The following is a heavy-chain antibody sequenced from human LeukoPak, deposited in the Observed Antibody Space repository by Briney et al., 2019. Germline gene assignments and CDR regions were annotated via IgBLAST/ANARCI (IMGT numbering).Heavy chain of an antibody. Sequence: SETLSLTCTVSGGSISSSSYYWGWIRQPPGKGLEWIGSIYYSGSTYYNPSLKSRVTISVDTSKNQFSLKLSSVTAADTAVYYCAREIYYYDSSGYYWGQGTLVTVSS. J-gene: IGHJ4*02. D-gene: IGHD3-22*01. CDR2: IYYSGST. V-gene: IGHV4-39*07. CDR3: AREIYYYDSSGYY. CDR1: GGSISSSSYY.